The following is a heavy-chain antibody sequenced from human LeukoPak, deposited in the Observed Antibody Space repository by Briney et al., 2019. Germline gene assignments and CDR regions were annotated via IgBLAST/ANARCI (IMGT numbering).Heavy chain of an antibody. CDR1: GYTFTSYG. D-gene: IGHD2-15*01. CDR2: ISAYNGNT. V-gene: IGHV1-18*01. Sequence: ASVKVSCKASGYTFTSYGISWVRQAPGQGLEWMGWISAYNGNTNYAQKLQSRVTMTTDTSTSTAYMELRSLRSDDTAVYYCARVRCSGGSCSYNWFDPWGQGTLVTVSS. CDR3: ARVRCSGGSCSYNWFDP. J-gene: IGHJ5*02.